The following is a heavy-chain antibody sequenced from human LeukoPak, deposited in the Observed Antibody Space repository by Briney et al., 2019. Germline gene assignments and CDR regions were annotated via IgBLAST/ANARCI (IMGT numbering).Heavy chain of an antibody. CDR2: IYYSGST. CDR1: GGSISSSSYY. D-gene: IGHD1-26*01. V-gene: IGHV4-39*07. J-gene: IGHJ3*02. CDR3: ARDSGGSYSRAFDI. Sequence: KSSETLSLTCTVSGGSISSSSYYWGWIRQPPGKGLECIGSIYYSGSTYYDPSLKSRVTISVDTSKNQFSLKLSSVTAADTAVYYCARDSGGSYSRAFDIWGQGTMVTVSS.